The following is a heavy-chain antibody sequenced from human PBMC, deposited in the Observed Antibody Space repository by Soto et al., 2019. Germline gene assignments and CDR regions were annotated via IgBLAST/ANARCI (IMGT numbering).Heavy chain of an antibody. CDR2: IIVCSGNT. J-gene: IGHJ4*02. Sequence: GASVKVSCKASGYTFTIYGISWVRQAPGQRLEWIGWIIVCSGNTNYAQKLQGRVTITRDMSTSTAYMELSSLRSEDTAVYYCAAMLYSSGWASNDYWGQGTLVTVSS. CDR1: GYTFTIYG. CDR3: AAMLYSSGWASNDY. V-gene: IGHV1-58*02. D-gene: IGHD6-19*01.